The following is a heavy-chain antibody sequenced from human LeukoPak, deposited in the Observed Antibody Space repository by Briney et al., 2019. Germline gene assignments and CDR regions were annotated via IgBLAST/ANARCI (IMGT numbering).Heavy chain of an antibody. Sequence: GGSLRLSCAASGFTFSSYWMSWVRQAPGKGLEWVANIKKDGSEKYYVDSVKGRFTISRDNAKNSLYLQMNSLRAEDTAVYYCARLDNWNDRGPLFFDYWGQGTLVTVSS. CDR2: IKKDGSEK. CDR1: GFTFSSYW. D-gene: IGHD1-1*01. J-gene: IGHJ4*02. CDR3: ARLDNWNDRGPLFFDY. V-gene: IGHV3-7*01.